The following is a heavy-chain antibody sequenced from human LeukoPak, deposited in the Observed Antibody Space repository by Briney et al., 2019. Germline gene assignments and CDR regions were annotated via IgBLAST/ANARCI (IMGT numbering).Heavy chain of an antibody. CDR3: ARDDSVGGSYYAHNFDY. Sequence: ASVKVSCKASGYTFTSYGISWVRQAPGQGLEWMGWISAYNGNTNYAQKLQGRVTMTTDTSTSTAYMELRSLRSDDTAVYYCARDDSVGGSYYAHNFDYWGQGTLVTVS. D-gene: IGHD1-26*01. CDR2: ISAYNGNT. V-gene: IGHV1-18*01. CDR1: GYTFTSYG. J-gene: IGHJ4*02.